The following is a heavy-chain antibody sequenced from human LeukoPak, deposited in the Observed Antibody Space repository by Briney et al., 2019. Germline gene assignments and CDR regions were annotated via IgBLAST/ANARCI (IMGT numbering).Heavy chain of an antibody. J-gene: IGHJ5*02. Sequence: ASVKVSCKASGYTFTSYGISWVRQAPGQGLEWMGWINPNSGGTNYAQKFQGRVTMTRDTSISTACMELSRLRSDDTAVYYCARDAYRMVRGVIITFLRRQNWFDPWGQGTLVTVSS. D-gene: IGHD3-10*01. CDR3: ARDAYRMVRGVIITFLRRQNWFDP. V-gene: IGHV1-2*02. CDR1: GYTFTSYG. CDR2: INPNSGGT.